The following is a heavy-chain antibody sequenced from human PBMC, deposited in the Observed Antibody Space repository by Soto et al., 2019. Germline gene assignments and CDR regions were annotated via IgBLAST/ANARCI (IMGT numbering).Heavy chain of an antibody. V-gene: IGHV4-34*01. Sequence: QVPLQPWGAGLLKPSGTLFPTRAGYGGSFRGYYWSWVRQPPGEGLEWVGEINHSGSTNYHPSLKSRVTISVDTSKNQFSLKLSSVTAADTAVYYCARGEGPYGSGSYYNGRDNWFDPWGQGTLVTVSS. CDR3: ARGEGPYGSGSYYNGRDNWFDP. CDR1: GGSFRGYY. J-gene: IGHJ5*02. CDR2: INHSGST. D-gene: IGHD3-10*01.